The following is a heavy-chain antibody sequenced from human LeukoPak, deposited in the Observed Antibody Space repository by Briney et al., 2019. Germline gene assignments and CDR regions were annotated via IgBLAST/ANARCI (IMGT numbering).Heavy chain of an antibody. J-gene: IGHJ4*02. CDR2: ISSSSTYT. CDR3: ARRFQSGYNYGSTFDY. V-gene: IGHV3-21*01. D-gene: IGHD5-18*01. Sequence: PGGSLRLSCAASGFTFSSYSMNWVRQAPGKGLEWVSSISSSSTYTYYADSVKGRFTISRDNAKNSLYLQMNSLRAEDTAVYYCARRFQSGYNYGSTFDYWGQGTLVTVYS. CDR1: GFTFSSYS.